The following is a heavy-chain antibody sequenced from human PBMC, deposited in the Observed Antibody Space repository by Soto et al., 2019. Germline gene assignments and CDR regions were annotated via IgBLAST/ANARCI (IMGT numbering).Heavy chain of an antibody. CDR2: INHSGST. CDR1: GGSFSGYY. V-gene: IGHV4-34*01. Sequence: SETLSRTCAVYGGSFSGYYWSWIRQPPGKGLEWIGEINHSGSTNYNPSLKSRVTISVDTSKNQLSLKLSSVTAADTAVYYCARGPNSGYDYWGQGTRVTVS. D-gene: IGHD5-12*01. CDR3: ARGPNSGYDY. J-gene: IGHJ4*02.